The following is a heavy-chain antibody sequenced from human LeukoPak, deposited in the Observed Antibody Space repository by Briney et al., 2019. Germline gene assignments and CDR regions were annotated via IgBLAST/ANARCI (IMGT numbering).Heavy chain of an antibody. Sequence: SETLSLTCTVSGGSVSSSSYYWRWIRQPPGKGLEWIGYIYYSGSTNYNPSLKSRVTISVDTSKNQFSLKLSSVTAADTAVYYCARATRIAVAGIFDYWGQGTLVTVSS. V-gene: IGHV4-61*01. CDR3: ARATRIAVAGIFDY. J-gene: IGHJ4*02. CDR2: IYYSGST. D-gene: IGHD6-19*01. CDR1: GGSVSSSSYY.